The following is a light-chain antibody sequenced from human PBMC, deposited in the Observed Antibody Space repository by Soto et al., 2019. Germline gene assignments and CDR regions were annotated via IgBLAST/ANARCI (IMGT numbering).Light chain of an antibody. CDR2: GAS. Sequence: IVLTQSPGTLSLSPGERATLSCRASQSVTTQLAWYQQKPGQAPRLIIHGASSRATGVPDRITGSGSGTDFTLTIGSLEPEDFAVYYCQQRNNWPPNTFGQGTKVEIK. V-gene: IGKV3-11*01. J-gene: IGKJ1*01. CDR1: QSVTTQ. CDR3: QQRNNWPPNT.